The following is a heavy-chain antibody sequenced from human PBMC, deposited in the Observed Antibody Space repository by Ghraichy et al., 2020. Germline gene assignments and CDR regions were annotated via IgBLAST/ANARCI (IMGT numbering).Heavy chain of an antibody. V-gene: IGHV3-9*01. D-gene: IGHD3-10*01. CDR2: ISWNSGSK. CDR1: GFTFDDYA. CDR3: ARARGVYYYGSGSHLGY. Sequence: GGSLRLSCAASGFTFDDYAMHWVRQGPGKGLEWVSGISWNSGSKDYVDSVKGRFTISRDNAKKSLFLQMNSLRPEDTAMYYCARARGVYYYGSGSHLGYWGQGTLVAVSS. J-gene: IGHJ4*02.